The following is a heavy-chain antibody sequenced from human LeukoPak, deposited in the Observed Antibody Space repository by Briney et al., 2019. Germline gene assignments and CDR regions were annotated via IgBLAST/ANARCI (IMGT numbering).Heavy chain of an antibody. D-gene: IGHD4-23*01. CDR3: ARDKHGNAEY. J-gene: IGHJ4*02. V-gene: IGHV3-21*01. Sequence: GGSLRLSCAGSGFTFSSYSMNWVRQAPGKGLEWVSSISSSSSYIYYADAVKGRFTISRDNEKNSLYLQMNSLRAEVTAVYYCARDKHGNAEYWGQGTLVTVSS. CDR1: GFTFSSYS. CDR2: ISSSSSYI.